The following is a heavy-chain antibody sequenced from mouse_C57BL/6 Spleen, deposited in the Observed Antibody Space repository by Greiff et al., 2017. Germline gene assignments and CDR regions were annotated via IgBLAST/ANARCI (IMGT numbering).Heavy chain of an antibody. V-gene: IGHV3-6*01. J-gene: IGHJ3*01. CDR3: ARDPEGGGFAY. Sequence: DVQLVESGPGLVKPSQSLSLTCSVTGYSITSGYYWNWIRQFPGNKLEWMGYISYDGSNNYNPSLKNRISITRDTSKNQFFLKLNSVTTEDTATYYCARDPEGGGFAYWGQGTLVTVSA. CDR1: GYSITSGYY. CDR2: ISYDGSN.